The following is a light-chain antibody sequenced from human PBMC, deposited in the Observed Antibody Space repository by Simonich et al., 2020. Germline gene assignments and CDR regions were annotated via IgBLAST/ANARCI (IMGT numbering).Light chain of an antibody. Sequence: QSALTQPASVSGSPGQSITISCTGTSSDVGSYNLVSWYQQHPGKAPKLMIYVVRKRPSGVSNRSSGSKSGNTASLTISGLQAEDEADYYCSSYTSSSTLVFGGGTKLTVL. CDR1: SSDVGSYNL. J-gene: IGLJ2*01. CDR2: VVR. V-gene: IGLV2-14*02. CDR3: SSYTSSSTLV.